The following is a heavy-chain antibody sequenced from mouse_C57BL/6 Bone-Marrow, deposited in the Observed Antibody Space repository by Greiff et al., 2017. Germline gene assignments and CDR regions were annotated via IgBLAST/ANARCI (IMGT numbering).Heavy chain of an antibody. CDR2: IDPSDSYT. D-gene: IGHD2-3*01. J-gene: IGHJ3*01. V-gene: IGHV1-50*01. CDR3: ARSGLLTWFAY. Sequence: QVQLKQPGAELVKPGASVKLSCKASGYTFTSYWMQWVKQRPGQGLEWIGEIDPSDSYTNYNQKFKGKATLTVDTSSSTAYMQLSSLTSEDSAVYYCARSGLLTWFAYWGQGTLVTVSA. CDR1: GYTFTSYW.